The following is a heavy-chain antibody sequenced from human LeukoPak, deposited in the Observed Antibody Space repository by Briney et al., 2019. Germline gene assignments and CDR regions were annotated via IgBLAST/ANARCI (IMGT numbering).Heavy chain of an antibody. CDR1: GGTFSSYA. CDR3: AIPYYDSSGYPAAFDY. Sequence: SVKVSCKASGGTFSSYAISWVRQAPGQGLEWMGGIIPIFGTANYAQKFQGRVTITADKSTSTAYMELSSLRSEDTAVYYCAIPYYDSSGYPAAFDYWGQGTLVTVSS. V-gene: IGHV1-69*06. D-gene: IGHD3-22*01. CDR2: IIPIFGTA. J-gene: IGHJ4*02.